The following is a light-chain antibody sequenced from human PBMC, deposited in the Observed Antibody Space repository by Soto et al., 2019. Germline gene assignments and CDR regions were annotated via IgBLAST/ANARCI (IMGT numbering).Light chain of an antibody. J-gene: IGKJ5*01. V-gene: IGKV3-11*01. CDR2: DAS. CDR3: QQRINWVT. Sequence: EIVLTQSPATLSLSPGGRATLSCRASQSISTYLAWYQQKPGQAPRLLIYDASNRATGIPARFSGSGSGTDFTLTISSLEPEDFVVYYCQQRINWVTFGQGTRLEI. CDR1: QSISTY.